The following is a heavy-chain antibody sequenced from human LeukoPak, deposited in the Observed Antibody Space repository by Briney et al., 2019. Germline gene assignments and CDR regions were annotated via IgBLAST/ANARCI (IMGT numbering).Heavy chain of an antibody. V-gene: IGHV4-30-2*01. CDR3: ARGWLGSYFDY. J-gene: IGHJ4*02. Sequence: LSLTCTVSGGSISSYSWSWIRQPPGKGLEWIGYIYHSGSTYYNPSLKSRVTISVDRSKNQFSLKLSSVTAADTAVYYCARGWLGSYFDYWGQGTLVTVSS. CDR1: GGSISSYS. CDR2: IYHSGST. D-gene: IGHD6-19*01.